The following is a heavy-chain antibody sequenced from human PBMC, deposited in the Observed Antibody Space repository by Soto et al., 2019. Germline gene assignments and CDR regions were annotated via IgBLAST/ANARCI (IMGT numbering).Heavy chain of an antibody. J-gene: IGHJ6*02. CDR3: ARDGSPERDYYYYYGMDV. V-gene: IGHV3-48*02. CDR2: ISSSSSTI. CDR1: GFTFSSYS. Sequence: GESLKISCAASGFTFSSYSMNWVRQAPGKGLEWVSYISSSSSTIYYADSVKGRFTISRDNAKNSLYLQMNSLRDEDTAVYYCARDGSPERDYYYYYGMDVWGQGTTVTVSS.